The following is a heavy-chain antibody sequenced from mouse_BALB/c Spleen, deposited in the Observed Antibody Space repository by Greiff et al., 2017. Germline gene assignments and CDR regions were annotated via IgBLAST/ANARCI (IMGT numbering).Heavy chain of an antibody. D-gene: IGHD4-1*01. J-gene: IGHJ2*01. CDR2: IDPANGNT. CDR1: GFNIKDTY. Sequence: VQLQQSGAELVKPGASVKLSCTASGFNIKDTYMHWVKQRPEQGLEWIGRIDPANGNTKYDPKFQGKATITADTSSNTAYLQLSSLTSEDTAVYYCALGRANWDVDDWGQGTTLTVSS. CDR3: ALGRANWDVDD. V-gene: IGHV14-3*02.